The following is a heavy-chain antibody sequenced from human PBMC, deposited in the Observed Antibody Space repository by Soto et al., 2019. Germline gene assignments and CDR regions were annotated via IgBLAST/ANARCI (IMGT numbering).Heavy chain of an antibody. Sequence: SVSNAWMNWVRQAPGKGLEWVGRIKSKTDGGTTDYAAPVKGRFTISSDDSKNTLYLQMNSLKTEDTAVYYCTTAMIVVVTSCDYWGQGTLVTVSS. D-gene: IGHD3-22*01. J-gene: IGHJ4*02. V-gene: IGHV3-15*07. CDR2: IKSKTDGGTT. CDR1: SVSNAW. CDR3: TTAMIVVVTSCDY.